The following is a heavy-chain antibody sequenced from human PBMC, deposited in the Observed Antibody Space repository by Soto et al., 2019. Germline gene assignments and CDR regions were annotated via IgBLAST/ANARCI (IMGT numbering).Heavy chain of an antibody. J-gene: IGHJ4*02. Sequence: EVQLVESGGGLVQPGGSLKLSCAASGFTFSSYAMTWVRQAPGKGLEWVSYISSSSSTIKYADSVKGRFTISRDNAENSLYLQMHSLRDDDTAVYYCARSLTFGGVIEGYWGQGTLVTVSS. V-gene: IGHV3-48*02. CDR3: ARSLTFGGVIEGY. CDR1: GFTFSSYA. CDR2: ISSSSSTI. D-gene: IGHD3-16*02.